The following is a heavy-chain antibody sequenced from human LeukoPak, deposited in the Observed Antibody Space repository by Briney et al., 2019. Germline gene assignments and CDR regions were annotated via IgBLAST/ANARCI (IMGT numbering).Heavy chain of an antibody. J-gene: IGHJ4*02. Sequence: PSETLSLTCTVSGGSISSGGYYWSWIRQHPGKGLEWIGYIYYSGSTYYNPSLKSRVTISVDTSKNQFSLKLSSVTAADTAVYYCARDQMVRGAPIAYFDYWGQGTLVTVSS. D-gene: IGHD3-10*01. CDR2: IYYSGST. V-gene: IGHV4-31*03. CDR1: GGSISSGGYY. CDR3: ARDQMVRGAPIAYFDY.